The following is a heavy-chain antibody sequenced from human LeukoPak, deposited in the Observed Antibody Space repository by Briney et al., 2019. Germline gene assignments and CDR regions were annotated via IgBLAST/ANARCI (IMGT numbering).Heavy chain of an antibody. CDR3: AKSGGYFYMDA. J-gene: IGHJ6*03. CDR1: GFIFHDFA. V-gene: IGHV3-9*01. CDR2: VSWNRDII. D-gene: IGHD3-9*01. Sequence: GRSLRLSCAASGFIFHDFAMHWVRQAPGKDLEWVSSVSWNRDIINYADSVSGRFTVSRENDQNSLYLEMNNLTPDDTALCYWAKSGGYFYMDAWGKGTTVIASS.